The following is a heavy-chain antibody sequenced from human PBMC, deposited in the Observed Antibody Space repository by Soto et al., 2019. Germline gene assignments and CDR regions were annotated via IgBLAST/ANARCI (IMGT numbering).Heavy chain of an antibody. V-gene: IGHV1-69*12. D-gene: IGHD3-3*01. CDR2: IIPIFGTA. CDR3: ARDLSDDFWSGDNRDWFDP. CDR1: GGTFSSYA. J-gene: IGHJ5*02. Sequence: QVQLVQSGAEVKKPGSSVKVSCKASGGTFSSYAISWVRQAPGQGLEWMGGIIPIFGTANYAQKFQGRVTITADESTSTAYMELSSLRSEDTAVYYCARDLSDDFWSGDNRDWFDPWGQGTLVTVSS.